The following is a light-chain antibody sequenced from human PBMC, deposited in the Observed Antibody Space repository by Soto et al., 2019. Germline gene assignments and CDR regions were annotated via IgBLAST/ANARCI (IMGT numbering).Light chain of an antibody. CDR2: EVT. J-gene: IGLJ1*01. Sequence: QSVLTQPASVSASPGQSITISCTVTSSDVGFYNYVSWYQHLPGKAPKLMIYEVTNRPSGVSDRFSGSKSGNTASLTISGLQAEDEADYCCLSFTTISTYIFGTGTKVTVL. CDR1: SSDVGFYNY. V-gene: IGLV2-14*01. CDR3: LSFTTISTYI.